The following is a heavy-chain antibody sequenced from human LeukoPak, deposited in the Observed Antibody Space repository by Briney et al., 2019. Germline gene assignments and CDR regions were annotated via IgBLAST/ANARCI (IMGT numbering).Heavy chain of an antibody. J-gene: IGHJ5*02. Sequence: AAVKVSCKASGYTFPNFGITWVRHAPGQGLEWMGWISPNSGNTKSAQKFQGRVTMTTDTSTSTAYMELSSLRSEDTAVYYCARFGLVSDFWSGYSNWFDPWGQGTLVTVSS. D-gene: IGHD3-3*01. CDR1: GYTFPNFG. CDR3: ARFGLVSDFWSGYSNWFDP. V-gene: IGHV1-18*01. CDR2: ISPNSGNT.